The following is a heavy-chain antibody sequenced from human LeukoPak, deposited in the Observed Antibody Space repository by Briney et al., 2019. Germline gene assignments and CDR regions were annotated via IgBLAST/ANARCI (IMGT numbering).Heavy chain of an antibody. Sequence: GGSLRLSCAASGFTFSTFNMNWVRQAPGKGLEWVSSITSSGSHIYYEDSVKGRFTISRDNAKNSLYLQMSSLRAEDTAVYYCARVEVYFAPDSYYFHVDVWGKGTTVTVSS. V-gene: IGHV3-21*01. CDR2: ITSSGSHI. D-gene: IGHD2/OR15-2a*01. CDR1: GFTFSTFN. CDR3: ARVEVYFAPDSYYFHVDV. J-gene: IGHJ6*03.